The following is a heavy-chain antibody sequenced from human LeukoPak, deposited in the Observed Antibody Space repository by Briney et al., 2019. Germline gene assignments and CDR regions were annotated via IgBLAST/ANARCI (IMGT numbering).Heavy chain of an antibody. CDR3: TTGNP. CDR1: GFTFVNAS. Sequence: GGSLRLSCLTSGFTFVNASMSWVRQAPGKGLEWVGLMKSKPEGGTTFYAAPVRGRFTISRDDSRNTLYLQMTGLTIGDTGVYYCTTGNPWGQGTLVTVSS. V-gene: IGHV3-15*01. CDR2: MKSKPEGGTT. J-gene: IGHJ5*02.